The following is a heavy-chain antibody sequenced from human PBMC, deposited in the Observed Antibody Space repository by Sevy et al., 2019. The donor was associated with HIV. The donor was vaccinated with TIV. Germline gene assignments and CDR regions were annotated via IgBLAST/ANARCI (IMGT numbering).Heavy chain of an antibody. D-gene: IGHD3-16*02. CDR2: ISWNSGSV. Sequence: GGSLRLSCAASGFTFEDYAMHWVRQTPEKGLQWVSGISWNSGSVGYADSVKGRFTISRDNAKKSIYLQMKSLRTEDTALYYCAKVQYDYLWGSYRPLYYFDYWGRGTLVTVSS. CDR3: AKVQYDYLWGSYRPLYYFDY. CDR1: GFTFEDYA. J-gene: IGHJ4*01. V-gene: IGHV3-9*01.